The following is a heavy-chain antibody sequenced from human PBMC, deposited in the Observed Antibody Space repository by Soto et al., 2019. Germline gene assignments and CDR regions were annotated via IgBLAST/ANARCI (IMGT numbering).Heavy chain of an antibody. Sequence: EVQLLESGGGLVQPGGSLRLSCAASGFTFSSYAMSWVRQAPGKGLEWVSAISGRGGSTYYADSVKGLFTIARDNSKNTLYLQMNSLRAEDTAVYYCAKEVEYSSSWSDIDYWGQGTLVTVSS. CDR1: GFTFSSYA. CDR2: ISGRGGST. V-gene: IGHV3-23*01. D-gene: IGHD6-13*01. J-gene: IGHJ4*02. CDR3: AKEVEYSSSWSDIDY.